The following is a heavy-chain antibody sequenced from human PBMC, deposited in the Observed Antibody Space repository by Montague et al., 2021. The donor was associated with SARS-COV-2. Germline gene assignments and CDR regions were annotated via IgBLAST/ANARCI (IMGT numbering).Heavy chain of an antibody. CDR3: ARGARQGYGFRLGSFDY. CDR1: GGSFSGHY. CDR2: INHCGST. V-gene: IGHV4-34*01. J-gene: IGHJ4*02. Sequence: SETLSLTCAVYGGSFSGHYWNWIRQPPGKGLEWIGEINHCGSTNNNPSLKSRVTMSEDTSKNQFSPKLSSVTAADTAVYYCARGARQGYGFRLGSFDYWGQGTLVTVSS. D-gene: IGHD3-10*01.